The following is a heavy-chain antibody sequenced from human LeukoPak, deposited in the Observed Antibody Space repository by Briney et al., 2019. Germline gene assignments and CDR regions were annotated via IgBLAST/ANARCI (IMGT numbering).Heavy chain of an antibody. D-gene: IGHD2-15*01. Sequence: SETLSLTCTVSDDSISSGAYSWVWVRQPPGKGLEFIGTVYYGGKTYYNPSLKSRVTMSVDTPKKHFSLNLTSVTAADTAVYYCARDCSGGSCIDYWGQGTLVTVSS. V-gene: IGHV4-39*07. CDR3: ARDCSGGSCIDY. CDR2: VYYGGKT. J-gene: IGHJ4*02. CDR1: DDSISSGAYS.